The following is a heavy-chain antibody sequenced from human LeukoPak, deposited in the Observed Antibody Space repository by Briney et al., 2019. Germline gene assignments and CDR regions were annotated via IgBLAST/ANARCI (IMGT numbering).Heavy chain of an antibody. D-gene: IGHD6-13*01. V-gene: IGHV3-23*01. J-gene: IGHJ4*02. CDR1: GFTFSSYG. CDR2: ISGSGGST. CDR3: AKTQQQLVPYYFYY. Sequence: GSLRLSCAASGFTFSSYGMSWVRQAPGKGLEWVSAISGSGGSTYYADSVKGRFTISRDNAKNTLYLQMNSLRAEDTAVYFCAKTQQQLVPYYFYYWGQGTLVTVSS.